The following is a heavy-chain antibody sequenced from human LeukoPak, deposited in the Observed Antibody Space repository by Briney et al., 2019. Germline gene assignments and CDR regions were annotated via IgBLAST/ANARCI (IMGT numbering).Heavy chain of an antibody. CDR1: GFTFSSYS. J-gene: IGHJ4*02. CDR2: ISSSSSYI. Sequence: PGGSLRPSCAASGFTFSSYSMNWVRQAPGKGLEWVSSISSSSSYIYYADSVKGRFTICRDNAKNSLYLQMNSLRAEDTAVYYCARRDDSSGYYSHYFDYWGQGTLVTVSS. V-gene: IGHV3-21*01. D-gene: IGHD3-22*01. CDR3: ARRDDSSGYYSHYFDY.